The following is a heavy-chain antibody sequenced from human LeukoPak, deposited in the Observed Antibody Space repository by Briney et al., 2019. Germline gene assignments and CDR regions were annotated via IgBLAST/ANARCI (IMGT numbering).Heavy chain of an antibody. V-gene: IGHV3-33*06. Sequence: GRSLRLSCAASGFTFSSYGMHWVRQAPGKGLEWVAVIWYDGSNKYYADSVKGRFTISRDNSKNTLYLQMNSLRAEDTAVYYCAKDTTVRIYYYYYMDVWGKGTTVTVSS. CDR3: AKDTTVRIYYYYYMDV. J-gene: IGHJ6*03. D-gene: IGHD1-1*01. CDR2: IWYDGSNK. CDR1: GFTFSSYG.